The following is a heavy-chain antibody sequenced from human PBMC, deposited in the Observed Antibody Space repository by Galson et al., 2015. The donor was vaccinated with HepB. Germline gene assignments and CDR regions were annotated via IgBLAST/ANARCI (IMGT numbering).Heavy chain of an antibody. CDR2: IKSKTDGGTT. D-gene: IGHD2-8*01. J-gene: IGHJ6*03. CDR3: TTDGVGYCTNGVCYTDSPDAWHYYYYYMDV. Sequence: SLRLSCAASGFTFSNAWMNWVRQAPGKGLEWVGRIKSKTDGGTTDYAAPVKGRFTISRDDSKTTLYLQMNSLKTEDTAVYYCTTDGVGYCTNGVCYTDSPDAWHYYYYYMDVWGKGTTVTVSS. V-gene: IGHV3-15*07. CDR1: GFTFSNAW.